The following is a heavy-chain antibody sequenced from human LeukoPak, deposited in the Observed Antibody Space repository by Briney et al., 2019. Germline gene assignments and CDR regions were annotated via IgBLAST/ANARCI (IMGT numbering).Heavy chain of an antibody. Sequence: GGSLRLSCAASGFTFSSYAMSWVRQAPGKGLEWVSAISGSGGSTYYADSVKGRFTISRDNSKNTLYLQMNSLRAEDTAVYYCAKDTPGVVVVAAKVDYWGQGTLVTVSS. V-gene: IGHV3-23*01. CDR1: GFTFSSYA. CDR3: AKDTPGVVVVAAKVDY. CDR2: ISGSGGST. J-gene: IGHJ4*02. D-gene: IGHD2-15*01.